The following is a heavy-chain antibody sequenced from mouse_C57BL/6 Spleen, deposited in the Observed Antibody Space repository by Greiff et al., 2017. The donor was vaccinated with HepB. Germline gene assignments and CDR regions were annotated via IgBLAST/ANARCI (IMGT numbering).Heavy chain of an antibody. J-gene: IGHJ2*01. CDR3: ARGPMDY. Sequence: QVQLQQPGAELVKPGASVKLSCKASGYTFTSYWMQWVKQRPGQGLEWIGEIDPSDSYTNYNQKFKGKATLTVDTSSSTAYMKLSSLTSEDSAVYYCARGPMDYWGQGTTHTVSS. D-gene: IGHD1-1*02. CDR1: GYTFTSYW. V-gene: IGHV1-50*01. CDR2: IDPSDSYT.